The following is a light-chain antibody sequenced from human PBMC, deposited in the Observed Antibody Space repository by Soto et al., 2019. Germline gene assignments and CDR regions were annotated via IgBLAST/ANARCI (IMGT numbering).Light chain of an antibody. CDR3: QQYNSYSRT. Sequence: IQITQSPPTLSASVGDRVTITCRASQSISSWLAWYQQKPGKAPKLLIYKASSLESGVPSRFSGSGSGTEFTLTISSLQPDDFATYYCQQYNSYSRTFGQGTKVDIK. CDR1: QSISSW. J-gene: IGKJ1*01. V-gene: IGKV1-5*03. CDR2: KAS.